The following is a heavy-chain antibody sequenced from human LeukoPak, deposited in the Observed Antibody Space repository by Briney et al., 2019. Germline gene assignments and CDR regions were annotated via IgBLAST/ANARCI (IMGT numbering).Heavy chain of an antibody. CDR2: VYYTGST. CDR1: GGSISGDY. J-gene: IGHJ4*02. Sequence: SSETLSLTCTVSGGSISGDYWSWIRQPPGKGLEWIAFVYYTGSTDYNPSLKSRVTISVDTSKNQFSLKLNSVTAADTAVYYCARGGASSRYFDFWGQGTLVTVSS. D-gene: IGHD6-13*01. V-gene: IGHV4-59*01. CDR3: ARGGASSRYFDF.